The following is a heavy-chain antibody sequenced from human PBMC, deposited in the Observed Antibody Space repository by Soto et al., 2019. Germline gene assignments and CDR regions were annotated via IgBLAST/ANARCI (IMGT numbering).Heavy chain of an antibody. CDR2: ISAYNGNT. CDR1: GYTFTSYG. V-gene: IGHV1-18*01. Sequence: ASVNVSCKPSGYTFTSYGISWVRQAPGQGLEWMGWISAYNGNTNYAQKLQGRVTMTTDTSTSTAYMELRSLRSDDTAVYYCARQSSGGRDFDYWGQGTLVTVSS. CDR3: ARQSSGGRDFDY. J-gene: IGHJ4*02. D-gene: IGHD6-19*01.